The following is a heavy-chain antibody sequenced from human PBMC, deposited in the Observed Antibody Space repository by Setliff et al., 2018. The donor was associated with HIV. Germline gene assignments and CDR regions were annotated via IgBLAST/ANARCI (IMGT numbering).Heavy chain of an antibody. D-gene: IGHD6-13*01. CDR1: GYTLTSYA. CDR3: ARAGYSSSSRMYSYYYYYYMDF. J-gene: IGHJ6*03. V-gene: IGHV1-3*01. CDR2: INAGNGNT. Sequence: ASVKVSCEASGYTLTSYAMHWVRQAPGQRLEWMGWINAGNGNTKYSQKFKGRVTITRDTSASTAYMELSSLRSEDTAVYYCARAGYSSSSRMYSYYYYYYMDFWGKGTTVTVSS.